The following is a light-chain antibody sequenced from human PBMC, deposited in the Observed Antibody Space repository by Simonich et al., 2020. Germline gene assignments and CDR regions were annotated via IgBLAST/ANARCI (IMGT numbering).Light chain of an antibody. Sequence: QSALTQPASVSGSPGQSFTISCTGTSSDVGGYNYVSWYQQHPGKAPKLMIYDVSNRPSGVSNRFYGSKSGNSASLTISGLLAEDEADYYCSSYTSSSTLVFGGGTKLTVL. CDR3: SSYTSSSTLV. CDR2: DVS. V-gene: IGLV2-14*03. J-gene: IGLJ2*01. CDR1: SSDVGGYNY.